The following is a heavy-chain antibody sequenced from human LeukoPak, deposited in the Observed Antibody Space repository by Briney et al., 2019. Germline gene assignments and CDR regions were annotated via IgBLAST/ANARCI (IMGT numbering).Heavy chain of an antibody. D-gene: IGHD5-18*01. J-gene: IGHJ4*02. CDR3: ARDSGLGYSYGRDY. CDR2: MNPNSGNT. CDR1: GYTFTSYD. V-gene: IGHV1-8*03. Sequence: AASVKVSCKASGYTFTSYDINWVRQATGQGLEWMGWMNPNSGNTGYAQKFQGRVTITRNTSISTAYMELRSLRSDDTAVYYCARDSGLGYSYGRDYWGQGTLVTVSS.